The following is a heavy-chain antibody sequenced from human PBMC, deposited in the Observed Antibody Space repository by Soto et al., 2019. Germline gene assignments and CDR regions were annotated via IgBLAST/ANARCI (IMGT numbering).Heavy chain of an antibody. CDR3: ASTLSTVVAFYYYYGMDV. CDR2: INAGNGNT. Sequence: ASVKVSCKASGYTFTSYAMHWVRQAPGQRLEWMGWINAGNGNTKYSQKFQGRVTITRDTSASTAYMELSSLRSEDTAVYYCASTLSTVVAFYYYYGMDVWGQGTTVTVSS. D-gene: IGHD2-15*01. CDR1: GYTFTSYA. J-gene: IGHJ6*02. V-gene: IGHV1-3*01.